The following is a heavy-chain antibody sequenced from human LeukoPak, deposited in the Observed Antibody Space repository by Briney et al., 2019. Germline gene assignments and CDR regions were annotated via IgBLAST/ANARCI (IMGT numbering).Heavy chain of an antibody. D-gene: IGHD5-18*01. CDR2: IWYDGSNK. J-gene: IGHJ4*02. CDR3: ARDRQYSYGNVPDY. CDR1: GFTFSSYG. V-gene: IGHV3-33*01. Sequence: GGSPRLSCAASGFTFSSYGMHWVRQAPGKGLEWVAVIWYDGSNKYYADSVKGRFTISRDNSKNTLYLQMNSLRAEDTAVYYCARDRQYSYGNVPDYWGQGTLVTVSS.